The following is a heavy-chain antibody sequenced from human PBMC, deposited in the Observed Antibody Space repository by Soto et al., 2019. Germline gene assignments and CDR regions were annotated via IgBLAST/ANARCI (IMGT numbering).Heavy chain of an antibody. D-gene: IGHD3-22*01. CDR3: AKGDYDTTGWLDP. CDR2: FIPIFGTA. Sequence: SVKVSCKASRDTFSGYSISWLRQAPGQGLEWVGGFIPIFGTANYAQKFQGRVTITADESTYTAYMELTSLRSEDTAVYYCAKGDYDTTGWLDPWGQGTLVTVSS. V-gene: IGHV1-69*13. J-gene: IGHJ5*02. CDR1: RDTFSGYS.